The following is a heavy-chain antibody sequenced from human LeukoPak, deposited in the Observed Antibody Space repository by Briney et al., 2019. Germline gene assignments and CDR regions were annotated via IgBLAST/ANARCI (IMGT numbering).Heavy chain of an antibody. CDR1: GFTFSSNA. J-gene: IGHJ6*03. CDR2: ISYDGTNK. CDR3: ARDLKIFWSGYPMVV. D-gene: IGHD3-3*01. Sequence: GGSLRLSCAASGFTFSSNAIHWVRQAPSKGLEWVAVISYDGTNKYYADSVKGRFTISRDNSKNTVYRQMNSLRTEDTAVYYCARDLKIFWSGYPMVVWGKGTTVTVSS. V-gene: IGHV3-30*04.